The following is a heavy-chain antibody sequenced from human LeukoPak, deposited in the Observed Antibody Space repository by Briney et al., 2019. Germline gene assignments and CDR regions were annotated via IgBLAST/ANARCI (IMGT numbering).Heavy chain of an antibody. CDR1: GYTFTGYY. CDR2: INPNSGGT. D-gene: IGHD2-2*01. V-gene: IGHV1-2*02. Sequence: GASVKVSCKASGYTFTGYYMHWVRQAPGQGFEWMGWINPNSGGTNYAQKFQGRVTMTRDTSISTAYMELSRLRSDDTAVYYCARAKVVPAAMAVDYYYMDVWGKGTTVTVSS. J-gene: IGHJ6*03. CDR3: ARAKVVPAAMAVDYYYMDV.